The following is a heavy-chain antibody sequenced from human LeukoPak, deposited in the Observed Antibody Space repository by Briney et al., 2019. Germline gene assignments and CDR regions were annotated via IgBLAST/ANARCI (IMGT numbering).Heavy chain of an antibody. CDR3: TTDATDYDAFDI. J-gene: IGHJ3*02. Sequence: PGGSLRLSCAASGFTFSNAWMSWVRQAPGKGLEWVGRLKSKTEGGTADYAAPVKGRFIISREDSKNTLYLQMNSLKTEDTAVYYCTTDATDYDAFDIWGQGTMVTVSS. V-gene: IGHV3-15*01. CDR1: GFTFSNAW. CDR2: LKSKTEGGTA. D-gene: IGHD4-11*01.